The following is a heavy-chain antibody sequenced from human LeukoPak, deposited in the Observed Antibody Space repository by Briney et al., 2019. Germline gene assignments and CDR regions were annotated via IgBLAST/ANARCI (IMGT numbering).Heavy chain of an antibody. J-gene: IGHJ5*02. CDR2: IYTSGST. D-gene: IGHD6-13*01. V-gene: IGHV4-61*02. CDR3: ARVAAIAAAGTRWFDP. CDR1: GGSISSGSYY. Sequence: SETLSLTCTVSGGSISSGSYYWSWIRQPAGKGLEYIGRIYTSGSTSYNPSLKSRVTISVDTSKNQFSLKLSSVTAADTAVYYCARVAAIAAAGTRWFDPWGQGTLVTVSS.